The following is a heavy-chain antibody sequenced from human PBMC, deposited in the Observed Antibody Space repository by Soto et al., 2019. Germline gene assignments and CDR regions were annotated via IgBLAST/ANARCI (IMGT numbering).Heavy chain of an antibody. J-gene: IGHJ4*02. CDR1: GFTFSNNG. V-gene: IGHV3-30*18. CDR3: AKDNSGTYYWLDY. CDR2: ISDDGSIK. D-gene: IGHD1-26*01. Sequence: PGGSLRLSCAASGFTFSNNGMHWVRQAPGKGLEWVAVISDDGSIKNYADSVKGRFTISRGNSKNTLYLQMSSLRAADTAVYYCAKDNSGTYYWLDYWGQGTLVTVSS.